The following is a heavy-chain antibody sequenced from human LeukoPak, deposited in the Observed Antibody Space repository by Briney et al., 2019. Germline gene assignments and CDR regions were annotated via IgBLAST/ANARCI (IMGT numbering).Heavy chain of an antibody. D-gene: IGHD3-22*01. V-gene: IGHV1-46*03. Sequence: GASVKVSCKASGYTFTSYYMHWVRQAPGQGLEWMGIINPSGGSTSYAQKFQGRVTMTRDTPTSTVYMELSSLRSEDTAVYYCARGDSYYDSSGPTGWFDPWGQGTLVTVSS. CDR3: ARGDSYYDSSGPTGWFDP. CDR2: INPSGGST. J-gene: IGHJ5*02. CDR1: GYTFTSYY.